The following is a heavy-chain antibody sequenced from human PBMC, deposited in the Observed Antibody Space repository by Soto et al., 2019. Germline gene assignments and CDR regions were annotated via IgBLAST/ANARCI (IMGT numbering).Heavy chain of an antibody. V-gene: IGHV3-30*18. Sequence: GGSLRLSCAASGFTFSSYGMHWVRQAPGKGLEWVAVISYDGSNKYYADSVKGRFTISRDNSKNTLYLQMNSLRAEDTAVYYCAKEGGDYASPFDYWGQGTLVTVSS. D-gene: IGHD4-17*01. J-gene: IGHJ4*02. CDR1: GFTFSSYG. CDR3: AKEGGDYASPFDY. CDR2: ISYDGSNK.